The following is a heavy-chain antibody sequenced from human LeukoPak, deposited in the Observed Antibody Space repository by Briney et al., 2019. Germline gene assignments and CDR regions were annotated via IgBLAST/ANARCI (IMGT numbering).Heavy chain of an antibody. D-gene: IGHD3-10*01. Sequence: SETLSLTCTVSGGSISNYYWSWIRQPPGKGLEWIGYIYYSGSTNYNPSLRSRVTISVDTSNNQFSLKLSSVTAADTAVYYCARSHGSGSYYNLNDYWGQGNLVTVSS. J-gene: IGHJ4*02. CDR1: GGSISNYY. CDR3: ARSHGSGSYYNLNDY. V-gene: IGHV4-59*01. CDR2: IYYSGST.